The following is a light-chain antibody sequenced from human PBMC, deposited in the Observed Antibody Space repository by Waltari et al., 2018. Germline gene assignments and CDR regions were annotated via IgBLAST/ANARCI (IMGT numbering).Light chain of an antibody. J-gene: IGLJ3*02. CDR3: FAYLGSDSWV. CDR2: EVH. CDR1: TIAAYNY. V-gene: IGLV2-8*01. Sequence: QSDLTQPPSASGSPGQSVPISCTGATIAAYNYISWYQQHPGKAPKLIIHEVHKRPSGVPDRFAGSKSGNTASLTVSGLQPEDESNYYCFAYLGSDSWVFGGGTKLTVL.